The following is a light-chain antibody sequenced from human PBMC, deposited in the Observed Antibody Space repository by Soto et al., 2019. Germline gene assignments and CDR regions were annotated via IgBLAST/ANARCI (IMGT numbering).Light chain of an antibody. J-gene: IGKJ5*01. CDR1: QSVSSSY. CDR3: QKGT. Sequence: EIVLTQSPGTLSLSPGERATLSCRASQSVSSSYLAWYQQKPGQAPRLLIYGASSRATGIPDRFSGSGSGTDFTLTISRLEPEDFAVYYCQKGTFGQGTRLE. CDR2: GAS. V-gene: IGKV3-20*01.